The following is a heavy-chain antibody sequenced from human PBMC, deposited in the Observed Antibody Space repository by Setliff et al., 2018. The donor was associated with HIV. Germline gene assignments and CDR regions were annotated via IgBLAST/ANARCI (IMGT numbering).Heavy chain of an antibody. V-gene: IGHV1-69*02. CDR2: IIPILGVA. Sequence: ASVKVSCKASRSTFNSHTINWVRQAPGQGLDWMGRIIPILGVANYAQRFQGKVTITADKSTSTAYMELTSLRFDDTALYYCVRGVQSPPHYSYYYMDVWGEGTMVTVSS. CDR3: VRGVQSPPHYSYYYMDV. J-gene: IGHJ6*03. D-gene: IGHD3-3*01. CDR1: RSTFNSHT.